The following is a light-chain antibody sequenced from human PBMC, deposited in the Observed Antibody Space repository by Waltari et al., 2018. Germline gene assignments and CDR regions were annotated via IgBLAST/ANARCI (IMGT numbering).Light chain of an antibody. J-gene: IGLJ3*02. Sequence: QSVLTQPPSASGTPGQRVTIPCSGSSSNIGRHTLNWYQQLPGTAPKLLIYSNYQRPSGVPDRFSGSRSGTSASLAISGLQSEDEADYYCAAWDDGLSGRSWVFGGGTKLTVL. V-gene: IGLV1-44*01. CDR2: SNY. CDR3: AAWDDGLSGRSWV. CDR1: SSNIGRHT.